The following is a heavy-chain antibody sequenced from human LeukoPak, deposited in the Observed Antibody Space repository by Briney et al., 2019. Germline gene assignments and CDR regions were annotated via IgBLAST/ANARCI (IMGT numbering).Heavy chain of an antibody. CDR3: ARLHCSGTSCYAGLIDY. CDR1: GFTFSSYS. V-gene: IGHV3-21*01. CDR2: ISSSSGNYI. D-gene: IGHD2-2*01. Sequence: GVSLRLSCGASGFTFSSYSMSWVRQAPGRGLEWVSSISSSSGNYIYYADSVKGRFTISRDNAKNSVSLQMNSLRSEDTAVYYCARLHCSGTSCYAGLIDYWGQGTLVTVSS. J-gene: IGHJ4*02.